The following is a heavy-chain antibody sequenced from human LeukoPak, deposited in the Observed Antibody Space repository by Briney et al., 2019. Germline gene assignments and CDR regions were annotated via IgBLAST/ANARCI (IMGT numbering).Heavy chain of an antibody. CDR1: GGSFSGYY. D-gene: IGHD1-1*01. J-gene: IGHJ4*02. V-gene: IGHV4-34*01. Sequence: SETLSLTCAVYGGSFSGYYWSWIRQPPGKGLEWIGEINHSGSTNYNPSLKSRVTISVDTSKNQFSLKLSSVTAADTAVYFCARRHTTAVYFDYWGQGTLVTVSS. CDR2: INHSGST. CDR3: ARRHTTAVYFDY.